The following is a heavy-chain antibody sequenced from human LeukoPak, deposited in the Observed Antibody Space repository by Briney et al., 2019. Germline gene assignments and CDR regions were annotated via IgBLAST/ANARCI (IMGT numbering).Heavy chain of an antibody. J-gene: IGHJ3*02. CDR1: GYTFTGYY. Sequence: ASVKDTCKASGYTFTGYYMHWVRHAPGQGLEWMGWINPNSGGTNYAQKFQGRVTMTRDTSISTAYMELSRLRSDDTAVYYCARDTGTHYDFWSGYYSYDAFDIWGQGTMVTVSS. CDR3: ARDTGTHYDFWSGYYSYDAFDI. D-gene: IGHD3-3*01. CDR2: INPNSGGT. V-gene: IGHV1-2*02.